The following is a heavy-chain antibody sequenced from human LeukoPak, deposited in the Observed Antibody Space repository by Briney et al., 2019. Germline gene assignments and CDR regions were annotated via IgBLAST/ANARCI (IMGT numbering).Heavy chain of an antibody. J-gene: IGHJ5*02. V-gene: IGHV4-4*07. D-gene: IGHD3-10*01. CDR2: VYTSGST. CDR3: ARGSRVRITMVRRLNWFDP. CDR1: GGSISSYH. Sequence: PSETLSLTCTVSGGSISSYHWSWIRQPAGKGLEWIGRVYTSGSTNYNPSLKSRVTMSVATSKNQFSLKLSSVTAADTAVYYCARGSRVRITMVRRLNWFDPWGQGTLVTVSS.